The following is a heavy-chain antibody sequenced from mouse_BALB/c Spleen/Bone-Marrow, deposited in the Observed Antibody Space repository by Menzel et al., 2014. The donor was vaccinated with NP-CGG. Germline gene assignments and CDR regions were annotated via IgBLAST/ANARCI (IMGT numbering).Heavy chain of an antibody. J-gene: IGHJ3*01. V-gene: IGHV1-74*01. CDR2: IHPSDSET. D-gene: IGHD2-4*01. CDR1: GYSFTNYW. Sequence: VQLQQSGAELVRPGASVKLSCKASGYSFTNYWMNWMKQRPGQGLEWIGMIHPSDSETRLNQKFKDKATLTVDKSSSTAYMQLSSPTSEDSAVYYCASDDYDGSWFAYRGQGTLVTVSA. CDR3: ASDDYDGSWFAY.